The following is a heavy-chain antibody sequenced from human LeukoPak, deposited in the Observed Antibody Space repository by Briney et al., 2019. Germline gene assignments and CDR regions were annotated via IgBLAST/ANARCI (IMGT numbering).Heavy chain of an antibody. CDR1: GYTFTGYY. D-gene: IGHD6-19*01. J-gene: IGHJ4*02. V-gene: IGHV1-2*02. CDR3: ARDPSYSSGWYRAIGN. Sequence: ASVKVSCKASGYTFTGYYMHWVQQAPGQGLEWMGWINPNSGGTNYAQKFQGRVTMTRDTSISTAYMELSRLRSDDTAVYYCARDPSYSSGWYRAIGNWGQGTLVTVSS. CDR2: INPNSGGT.